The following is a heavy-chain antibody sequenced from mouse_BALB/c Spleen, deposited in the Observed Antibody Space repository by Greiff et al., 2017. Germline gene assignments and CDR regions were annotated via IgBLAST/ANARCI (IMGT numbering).Heavy chain of an antibody. D-gene: IGHD2-4*01. CDR3: ARDRMITEGLFAD. CDR2: IWAGGST. CDR1: GFSLTSYG. J-gene: IGHJ3*01. Sequence: VMLVESGPGLVAPSQSLSITCTVSGFSLTSYGVHWVRQPPGKGLEWLGVIWAGGSTNYNSALMSRLSISKDNSKSQVFLKMNSLQTDDTAMYYCARDRMITEGLFADWGQGTLVTVSA. V-gene: IGHV2-9*02.